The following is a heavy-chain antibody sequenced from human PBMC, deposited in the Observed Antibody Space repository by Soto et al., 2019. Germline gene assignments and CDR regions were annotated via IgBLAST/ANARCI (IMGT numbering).Heavy chain of an antibody. V-gene: IGHV5-51*01. D-gene: IGHD3-22*01. J-gene: IGHJ6*02. CDR1: GYSFTIYW. CDR2: IYPGDSDT. Sequence: GESLKISCKGSGYSFTIYWIGWVRQMPGKGLEGMGIIYPGDSDTRYSPSFQGQVTISADKSISTAYLQWSSLKASDTAMYYCARHGPRVYYDNSDSYYYGMAVRGQGTTVTV. CDR3: ARHGPRVYYDNSDSYYYGMAV.